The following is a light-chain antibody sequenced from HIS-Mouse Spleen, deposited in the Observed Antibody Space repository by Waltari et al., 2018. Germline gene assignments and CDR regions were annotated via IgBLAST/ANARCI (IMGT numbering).Light chain of an antibody. J-gene: IGLJ1*01. CDR2: DVS. Sequence: QSALTQPASVSGSPGQSITIPCTGTSSDVGGYHYVSWYQQHPGKAPKLMIYDVSNRPSGVSNRFSGSKSGNTASLTISGLQAEDEADYYCSSYTSSSTPYVFGTGTKVTVL. V-gene: IGLV2-14*03. CDR1: SSDVGGYHY. CDR3: SSYTSSSTPYV.